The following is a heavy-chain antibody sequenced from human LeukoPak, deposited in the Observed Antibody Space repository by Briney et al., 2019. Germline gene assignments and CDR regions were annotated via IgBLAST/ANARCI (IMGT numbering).Heavy chain of an antibody. Sequence: GGSLKLSCAASGFTFSDSTMHWVRQASGKGLEWVGRIRSKANNYATVYAASVKGRFTISRDDSKNTAYLQMNSLKAEGTAVYYCTRSGGYCSSTSCYYYYHYMDVWGKGTTITVSS. V-gene: IGHV3-73*01. J-gene: IGHJ6*03. CDR3: TRSGGYCSSTSCYYYYHYMDV. CDR2: IRSKANNYAT. D-gene: IGHD2-2*01. CDR1: GFTFSDST.